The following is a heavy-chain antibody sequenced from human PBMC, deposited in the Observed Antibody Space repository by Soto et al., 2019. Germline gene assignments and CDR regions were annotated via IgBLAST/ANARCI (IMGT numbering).Heavy chain of an antibody. V-gene: IGHV4-31*03. CDR3: ARNVDDSSGYYYFLDY. CDR1: GGSISSGDYY. J-gene: IGHJ4*02. CDR2: IYYSGST. D-gene: IGHD3-22*01. Sequence: SGTLSLTCTASGGSISSGDYYWSWMRQHPGKGLEWIGYIYYSGSTYYNPSLKSRVTISVDTSNNQYSLKLSSVTAADTAVYYCARNVDDSSGYYYFLDYWGQGTLVTVSS.